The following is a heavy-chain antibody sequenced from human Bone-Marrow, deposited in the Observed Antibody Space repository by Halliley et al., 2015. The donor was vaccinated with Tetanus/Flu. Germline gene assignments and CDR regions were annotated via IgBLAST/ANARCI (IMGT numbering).Heavy chain of an antibody. J-gene: IGHJ6*02. Sequence: TLSLTCTVSGGSIVSSNSWSWVRQPPGKGLEWIGYIFYSGTTNYNPSLKSRLTISVNTSNNQFSLKLRSVTAADTAVYYCARESPGVVASGPDGLDVWGQGATVIVSS. D-gene: IGHD2-15*01. CDR1: GGSIVSSNS. CDR2: IFYSGTT. CDR3: ARESPGVVASGPDGLDV. V-gene: IGHV4-59*01.